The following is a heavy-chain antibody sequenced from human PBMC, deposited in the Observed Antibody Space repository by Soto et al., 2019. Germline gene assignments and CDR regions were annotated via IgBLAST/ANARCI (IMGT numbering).Heavy chain of an antibody. CDR3: ARDPGQGMVYFDY. Sequence: QVQLQESGPGLVKPSGTLSLTCAVSGGSISSSNWWSWVRQPPGKGLEWIGEIYHSGSTNYNPSLQSRVTISVDKSKNQFSLKLSSVTAADTAVYYCARDPGQGMVYFDYWGQGTLVTVSS. V-gene: IGHV4-4*02. D-gene: IGHD3-3*01. J-gene: IGHJ4*02. CDR2: IYHSGST. CDR1: GGSISSSNW.